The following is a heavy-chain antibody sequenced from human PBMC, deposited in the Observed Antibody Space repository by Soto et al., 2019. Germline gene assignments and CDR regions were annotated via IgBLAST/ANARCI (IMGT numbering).Heavy chain of an antibody. CDR2: IWYDGSNK. V-gene: IGHV3-33*01. D-gene: IGHD3-3*01. CDR1: GFTFSSYG. J-gene: IGHJ6*03. Sequence: GGSLRLSCAASGFTFSSYGMHWVRQAPGKGLEWVAVIWYDGSNKYYADSVKGRFTISRDNSKNTLYLQMNSLRAEDTAVYYCARDQYDFWSGYYARDYYYYYMDVWGKGTTVTVSS. CDR3: ARDQYDFWSGYYARDYYYYYMDV.